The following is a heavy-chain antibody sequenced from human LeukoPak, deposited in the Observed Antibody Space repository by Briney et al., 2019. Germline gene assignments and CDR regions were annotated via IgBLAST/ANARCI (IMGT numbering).Heavy chain of an antibody. J-gene: IGHJ4*02. Sequence: NPGGSLRPSCEASGFTFNTYSMNWARQAPGKGLEWVGRIESKTDGGTTDYAAPVKGRFTISRDDSTNTLYLQMNSLKSEDTAVYYCTTYGSGRKFDYWGQGILVTVSS. CDR3: TTYGSGRKFDY. D-gene: IGHD3-10*01. V-gene: IGHV3-15*04. CDR1: GFTFNTYS. CDR2: IESKTDGGTT.